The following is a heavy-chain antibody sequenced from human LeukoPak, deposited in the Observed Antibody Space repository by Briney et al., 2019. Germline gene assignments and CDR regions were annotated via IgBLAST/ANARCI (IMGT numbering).Heavy chain of an antibody. CDR3: VVFPR. D-gene: IGHD3-10*01. CDR2: INSDGIST. V-gene: IGHV3-74*01. Sequence: PGGSLRLSCAASGFTFSSYAMSWVRQAPGKGLVWVSRINSDGISTSYADSVKGRFTISRDNAKNTLYLQMNSLRAEDTAVYYCVVFPRWGQGTLVTVSS. J-gene: IGHJ4*02. CDR1: GFTFSSYA.